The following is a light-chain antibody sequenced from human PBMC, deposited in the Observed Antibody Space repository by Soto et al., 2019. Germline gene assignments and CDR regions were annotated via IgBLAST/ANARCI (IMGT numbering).Light chain of an antibody. V-gene: IGLV2-14*01. CDR3: NSYSSSGTVV. CDR1: GSDVGGYKY. J-gene: IGLJ2*01. Sequence: QPASVSGSPGQSITISCTGTGSDVGGYKYVSWYQQYPGKAPKLIIFEVTNRPSGVSNRFSGTKSASTASLTISGLQAEDEADYYCNSYSSSGTVVFGGGTQLTVL. CDR2: EVT.